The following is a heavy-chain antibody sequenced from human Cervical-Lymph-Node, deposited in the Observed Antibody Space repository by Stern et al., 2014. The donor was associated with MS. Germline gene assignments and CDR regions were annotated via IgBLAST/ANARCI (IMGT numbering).Heavy chain of an antibody. CDR2: INPKSGGT. Sequence: QLVQSGAEVKKPGASVKVSCKASGYTFTGYYMHWVRQAPGQGLEWMGRINPKSGGTNYAQKFQGRVTMTRDTSINTVSMELSRLRSDDTAVYYCAKDPDSIWNPFDYWGQGTLVTVSS. D-gene: IGHD6-13*01. J-gene: IGHJ4*02. CDR3: AKDPDSIWNPFDY. CDR1: GYTFTGYY. V-gene: IGHV1-2*06.